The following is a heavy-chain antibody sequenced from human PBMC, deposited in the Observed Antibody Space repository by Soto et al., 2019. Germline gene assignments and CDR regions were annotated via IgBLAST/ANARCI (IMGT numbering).Heavy chain of an antibody. D-gene: IGHD3-16*01. Sequence: PSETLSLTCTVSGDSISNDNWWSWVRQPPGKGLEWIGSIYYSGSTYYNPSLKSRVTISVDTSKNQFSLKLSSVTAADTAVYYCARDSPQNSYALNWFDPWGQGTLVTVSS. J-gene: IGHJ5*02. CDR3: ARDSPQNSYALNWFDP. CDR1: GDSISNDNW. CDR2: IYYSGST. V-gene: IGHV4-38-2*02.